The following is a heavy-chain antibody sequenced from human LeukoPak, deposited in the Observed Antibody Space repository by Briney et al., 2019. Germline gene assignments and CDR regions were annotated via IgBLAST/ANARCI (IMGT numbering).Heavy chain of an antibody. CDR3: ASLGTSDQSHY. Sequence: GGPLTLSRAASGFTLSTYVMTWARQPTGEGLEWVSAISSSGGNTYYSASVKGWFTTSRDNSKNTLFLQMNSLRVEDTALYYCASLGTSDQSHYWGQGTLVTVSS. V-gene: IGHV3-23*01. D-gene: IGHD1-7*01. CDR2: ISSSGGNT. CDR1: GFTLSTYV. J-gene: IGHJ4*02.